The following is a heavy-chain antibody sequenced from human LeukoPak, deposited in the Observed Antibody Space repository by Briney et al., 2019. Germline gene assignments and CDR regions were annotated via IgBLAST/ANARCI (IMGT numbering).Heavy chain of an antibody. D-gene: IGHD1-26*01. Sequence: PGGSLRLSCTASGFTFSSYAMNWVRQAPGKGLEWVSYISSSGSTIYYADSVKGQLTISRDNAKSSLYLQMNSLRAEDTAVYYCATKLVGAAYMDVWGKGTTVTVSS. J-gene: IGHJ6*03. CDR3: ATKLVGAAYMDV. V-gene: IGHV3-48*03. CDR1: GFTFSSYA. CDR2: ISSSGSTI.